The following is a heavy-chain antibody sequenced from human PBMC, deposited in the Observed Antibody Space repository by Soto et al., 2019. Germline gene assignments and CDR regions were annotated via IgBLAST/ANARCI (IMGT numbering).Heavy chain of an antibody. V-gene: IGHV4-34*01. CDR1: GGSFNDYF. J-gene: IGHJ5*02. Sequence: QVQLQRWGAGLLKPSETLSLTCAVSGGSFNDYFWTWIRQSPGKGLAWIGEINHSGSTKYNPSLKSRVTMSVDTSKNQFSLYITAVSAADTGVYYCARGRRANMLRGLDPWGQGTLVTVSS. CDR2: INHSGST. CDR3: ARGRRANMLRGLDP. D-gene: IGHD3-10*01.